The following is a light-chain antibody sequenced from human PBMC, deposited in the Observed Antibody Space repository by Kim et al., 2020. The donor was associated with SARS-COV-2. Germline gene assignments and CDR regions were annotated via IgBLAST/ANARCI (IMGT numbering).Light chain of an antibody. CDR2: AAS. J-gene: IGKJ2*01. CDR1: QSISNY. Sequence: SAFMGDRVTITCRARQSISNYLNWYQQKPGKAPKLLIYAASKLQSGVPSRFSGSESGTDFTLTISTLQPEDFATYFCQQSYSVPYTFGQGTKLEI. V-gene: IGKV1-39*01. CDR3: QQSYSVPYT.